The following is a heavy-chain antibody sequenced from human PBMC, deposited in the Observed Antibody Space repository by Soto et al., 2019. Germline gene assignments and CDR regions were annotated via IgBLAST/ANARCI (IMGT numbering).Heavy chain of an antibody. D-gene: IGHD3-3*02. CDR1: GDSIRSGNHY. V-gene: IGHV4-30-4*01. J-gene: IGHJ4*02. CDR2: IYYSGST. CDR3: ARTAWHFFDY. Sequence: SETLSLTCTVSGDSIRSGNHYWSWIRQPPGKGLEWIGYIYYSGSTFYNPSLKSRVTISFDTSKNQFSLKLNSVTAADTAVYYCARTAWHFFDYWGQGTLVTVSS.